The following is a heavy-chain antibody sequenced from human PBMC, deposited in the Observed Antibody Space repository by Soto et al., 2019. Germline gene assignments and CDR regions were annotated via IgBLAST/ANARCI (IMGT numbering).Heavy chain of an antibody. D-gene: IGHD3-3*01. Sequence: LSLTCTVSGGSVSSGSYYWSWIRQPPGKGLEWIGYIYYSGSTNYNPSLKSRVTISVDTSKNQFSLKLSSVTAADTAVYYCARYGNDFWSGYYTGFDPWGQGTLVTVSS. CDR3: ARYGNDFWSGYYTGFDP. V-gene: IGHV4-61*01. CDR2: IYYSGST. J-gene: IGHJ5*02. CDR1: GGSVSSGSYY.